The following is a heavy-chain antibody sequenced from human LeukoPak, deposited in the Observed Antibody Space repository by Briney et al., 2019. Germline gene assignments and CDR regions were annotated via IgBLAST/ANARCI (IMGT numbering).Heavy chain of an antibody. D-gene: IGHD3-22*01. CDR1: GGSISSYY. CDR3: ARVGSGYYDAFDI. V-gene: IGHV4-59*12. Sequence: PSETLSLTCTVSGGSISSYYWSWIRQPPGKGLEWIGYIYYSGSTNYNPSLKSRVTMSEDTSKNQFSLKLSSVTAADTAVYCCARVGSGYYDAFDIWGQGTMVTVSS. J-gene: IGHJ3*02. CDR2: IYYSGST.